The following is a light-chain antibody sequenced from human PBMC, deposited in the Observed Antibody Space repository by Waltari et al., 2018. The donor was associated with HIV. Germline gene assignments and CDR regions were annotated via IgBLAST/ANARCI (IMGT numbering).Light chain of an antibody. V-gene: IGLV2-14*01. CDR3: SSYTSSTFWV. CDR1: SSDVAGYHY. CDR2: EVS. J-gene: IGLJ3*02. Sequence: QSALTQPASVSGSPGQSITISCPGTSSDVAGYHYVSWYQQHPGKAPKLMIYEVSNRPSGVSIRFSGSKSGNTASLTISGLQAEDEADYYCSSYTSSTFWVFGGGTKLTVL.